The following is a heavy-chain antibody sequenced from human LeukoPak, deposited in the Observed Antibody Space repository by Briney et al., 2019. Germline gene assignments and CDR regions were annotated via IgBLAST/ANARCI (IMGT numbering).Heavy chain of an antibody. CDR1: GGSISSGGYY. CDR2: SYYSGST. Sequence: PSETLSLTCIVSGGSISSGGYYWSWIRQHPGKGLEWIGYSYYSGSTCYNPSLRSRVTISIDTSKNQFSLRLSSVTAADTAVYYCARDQYSYGYDAFDIWGQGTVVTVSS. J-gene: IGHJ3*02. CDR3: ARDQYSYGYDAFDI. V-gene: IGHV4-31*03. D-gene: IGHD5-18*01.